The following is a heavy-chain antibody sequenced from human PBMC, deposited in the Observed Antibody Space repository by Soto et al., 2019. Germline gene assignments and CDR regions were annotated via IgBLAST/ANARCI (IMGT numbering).Heavy chain of an antibody. V-gene: IGHV3-30-3*01. J-gene: IGHJ3*02. CDR2: ISYDGSNK. Sequence: QVQLVESGGGVVQPGRSLSLSCAASGFTFSSYAMHWVRQAPGKGLEWVAVISYDGSNKYYADSVKGRFTISRDNSKNTLYLQMNSLRAEDTAVYYCAREAELGLPRGAFDIWGQGTMVTVSS. CDR1: GFTFSSYA. CDR3: AREAELGLPRGAFDI. D-gene: IGHD3-16*01.